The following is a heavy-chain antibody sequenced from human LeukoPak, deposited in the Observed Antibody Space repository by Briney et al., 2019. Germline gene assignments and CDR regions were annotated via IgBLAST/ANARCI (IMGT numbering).Heavy chain of an antibody. CDR3: ARDGVVRGLVDY. V-gene: IGHV3-48*04. D-gene: IGHD3-10*01. CDR2: ISSSSTI. J-gene: IGHJ4*02. Sequence: QPGRSLRLSCAASGFTFSSYSMNWVRQAPGKGLEWVSYISSSSTIYYADSVKGRFTIPRDNAKNSLYLQMNSLRAEDTAVYYCARDGVVRGLVDYWGQGTLVTVSS. CDR1: GFTFSSYS.